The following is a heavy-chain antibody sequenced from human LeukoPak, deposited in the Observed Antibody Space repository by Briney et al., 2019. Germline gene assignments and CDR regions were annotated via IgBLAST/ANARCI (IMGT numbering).Heavy chain of an antibody. J-gene: IGHJ4*02. CDR1: GDSISSYH. V-gene: IGHV4-59*08. Sequence: SETLSLTCIVSGDSISSYHWSWVRQPPGKGLEWIGYIYYSGSTNYNPSLNSRVTISVDTSKNQFSLKLSSVTAADTAVYYCARLQSGWYYFDFWGQGSLVTVSS. D-gene: IGHD6-19*01. CDR2: IYYSGST. CDR3: ARLQSGWYYFDF.